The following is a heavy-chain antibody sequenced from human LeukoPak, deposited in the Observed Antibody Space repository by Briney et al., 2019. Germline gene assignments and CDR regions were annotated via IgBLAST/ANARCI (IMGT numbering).Heavy chain of an antibody. CDR3: ARGRGYSYGYSWFDP. CDR2: IYYSGST. Sequence: SETLSLTCTVSGGSISSSSYYWGWIRQPPGKGLEWIGSIYYSGSTYYNPSLKSRVTISVDTSKNQFSLKLSSVTAADTAVYYCARGRGYSYGYSWFDPWGQGTLVTVSS. J-gene: IGHJ5*02. CDR1: GGSISSSSYY. V-gene: IGHV4-39*07. D-gene: IGHD5-18*01.